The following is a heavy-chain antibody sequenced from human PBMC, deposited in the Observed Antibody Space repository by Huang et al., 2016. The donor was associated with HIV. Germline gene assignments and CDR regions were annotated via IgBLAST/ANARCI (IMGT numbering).Heavy chain of an antibody. Sequence: QVQLQESGPGLVKPSETLSLTCSVSGGSISSYYWSWIRQPPGKGLVWIGYIYYSGSTNHNPSLKSRVTISVDTSKNQFSLKLSSVTAADTAVYYCARVATVTLNFDYWGQGTLVTVSS. CDR1: GGSISSYY. CDR2: IYYSGST. J-gene: IGHJ4*02. CDR3: ARVATVTLNFDY. D-gene: IGHD4-17*01. V-gene: IGHV4-59*01.